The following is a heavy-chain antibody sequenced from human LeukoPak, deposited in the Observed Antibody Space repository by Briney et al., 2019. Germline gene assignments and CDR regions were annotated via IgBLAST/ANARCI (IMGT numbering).Heavy chain of an antibody. CDR3: GRSREDYYDSSGYLGY. D-gene: IGHD3-22*01. Sequence: WDTLSLMHTVSCGSISSYYWRWMRQPPGKGVEGIGYIYYSGRTTYNPSLKSRVTISVDTSKKQFSLKLSSVTAADAAVYYCGRSREDYYDSSGYLGYWGQGTLVTVSS. J-gene: IGHJ4*02. V-gene: IGHV4-59*07. CDR1: CGSISSYY. CDR2: IYYSGRT.